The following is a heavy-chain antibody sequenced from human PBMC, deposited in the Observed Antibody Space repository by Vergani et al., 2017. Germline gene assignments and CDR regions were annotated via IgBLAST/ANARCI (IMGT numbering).Heavy chain of an antibody. D-gene: IGHD2-2*01. J-gene: IGHJ6*02. CDR1: GYIFTSYG. CDR3: AEDPDIVVVPAAAEYYYYYGMDV. CDR2: ISAYNGNT. Sequence: QVQLVQSGAEVKKPGAPVKVSCKASGYIFTSYGISWVRQAPGQGLEWMGWISAYNGNTNYAQKLQGRVTMTTDTSTSTAYMELRSLRSDDTAVDYCAEDPDIVVVPAAAEYYYYYGMDVWGQGTTVTVSS. V-gene: IGHV1-18*04.